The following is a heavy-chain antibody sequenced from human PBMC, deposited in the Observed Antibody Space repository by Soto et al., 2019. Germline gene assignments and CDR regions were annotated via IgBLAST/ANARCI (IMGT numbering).Heavy chain of an antibody. CDR1: GFTFSDYY. Sequence: PGGSLRLSCAASGFTFSDYYMSWIRQAPGKGLEWVSYISSSGSTIYYADSVKGRFTISRDNAKNSLYLQMNSLRAEDTAVYYCARAPRDYYDSSGYLDYWGQGTLVTVSS. CDR2: ISSSGSTI. J-gene: IGHJ4*02. D-gene: IGHD3-22*01. V-gene: IGHV3-11*01. CDR3: ARAPRDYYDSSGYLDY.